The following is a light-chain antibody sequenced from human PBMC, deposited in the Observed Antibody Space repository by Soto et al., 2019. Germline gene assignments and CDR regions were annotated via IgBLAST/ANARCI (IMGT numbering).Light chain of an antibody. CDR1: SSDIGFYNY. J-gene: IGLJ1*01. CDR3: SSYSTSFFYV. Sequence: QSALTQPASVSGSPGQSITISCTGTSSDIGFYNYVSWYQQYASQAPKLLIYGVTNRPSGISYRFSGSKSGSTASLTIYGLRDEDEADYYCSSYSTSFFYVFGTGTKLTVL. V-gene: IGLV2-14*01. CDR2: GVT.